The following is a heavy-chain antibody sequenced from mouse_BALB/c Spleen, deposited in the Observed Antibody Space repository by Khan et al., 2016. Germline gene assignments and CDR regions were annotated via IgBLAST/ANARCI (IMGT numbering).Heavy chain of an antibody. CDR2: INPSTGYT. CDR1: GYTFTTYW. J-gene: IGHJ2*01. CDR3: ARDLDY. Sequence: QVQLQQSGVELAKPGASVKMSCKASGYTFTTYWMHWVKQRPGQGLEWIGYINPSTGYTEYNQKFKDKATLTADKSSSTAYMQLSSLTSEDSAVYYCARDLDYWGQGTTLTVSS. V-gene: IGHV1-7*01.